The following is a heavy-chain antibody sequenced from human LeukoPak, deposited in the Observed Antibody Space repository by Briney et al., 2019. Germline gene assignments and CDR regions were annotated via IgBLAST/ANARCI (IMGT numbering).Heavy chain of an antibody. J-gene: IGHJ4*02. Sequence: SETLSLTCAVYGGSFSDYYWSWIRQPPGKGLEWIGEINHSGSTNYNPSLKSRVTISVDTSKNQFSLKLSSVTAADTAVYYCARGGHYYDSSGYYYGDYWGQGTLVTVSS. D-gene: IGHD3-22*01. V-gene: IGHV4-34*01. CDR3: ARGGHYYDSSGYYYGDY. CDR1: GGSFSDYY. CDR2: INHSGST.